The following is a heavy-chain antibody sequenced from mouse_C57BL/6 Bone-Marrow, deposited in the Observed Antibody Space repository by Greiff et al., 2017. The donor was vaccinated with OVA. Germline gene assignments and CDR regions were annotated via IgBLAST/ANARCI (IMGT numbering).Heavy chain of an antibody. CDR1: GYSITSGYY. V-gene: IGHV3-6*01. Sequence: EVQRVESGPGLVKPSQSLSLTCSVTGYSITSGYYWNWIRQFPGNKLEWMGYISYDGSNNYNPSLKNRISITRDTSKNQFFLKLNSVTTEDTATYYCAGYYYGSRYYAMDYWGQGTSVTVSS. CDR2: ISYDGSN. CDR3: AGYYYGSRYYAMDY. J-gene: IGHJ4*01. D-gene: IGHD1-1*01.